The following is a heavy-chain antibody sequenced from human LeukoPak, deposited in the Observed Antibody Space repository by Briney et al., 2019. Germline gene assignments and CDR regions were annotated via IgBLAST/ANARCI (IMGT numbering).Heavy chain of an antibody. CDR1: GYTFTSYG. Sequence: GASVKVSCKASGYTFTSYGISWVRQAPGQGLEWMGWISAYNGNTNYAQKLQGSVTMTTDTSTSTAYMELRSLRSDDTAVYYCARDSWSSSSARVDYWGQGTLVTVSS. CDR2: ISAYNGNT. J-gene: IGHJ4*02. V-gene: IGHV1-18*01. CDR3: ARDSWSSSSARVDY. D-gene: IGHD6-6*01.